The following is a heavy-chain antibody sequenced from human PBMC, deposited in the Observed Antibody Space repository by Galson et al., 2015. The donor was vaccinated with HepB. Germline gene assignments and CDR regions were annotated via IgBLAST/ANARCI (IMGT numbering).Heavy chain of an antibody. CDR2: IYSGGNT. CDR1: GLTVGSNN. J-gene: IGHJ5*02. Sequence: SLRLSCAASGLTVGSNNMRWVRQAPGKGLEWVSLIYSGGNTYYADSVEGRFTISRDSSENTLYLQMNSLRVEDTAVYFCATSPTVGSWGQGTLVTVSS. V-gene: IGHV3-66*01. D-gene: IGHD1-26*01. CDR3: ATSPTVGS.